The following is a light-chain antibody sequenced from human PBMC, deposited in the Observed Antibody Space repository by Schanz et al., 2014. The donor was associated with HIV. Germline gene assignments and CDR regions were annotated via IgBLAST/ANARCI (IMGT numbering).Light chain of an antibody. CDR2: EVT. CDR1: SSDVGGYNY. Sequence: QSALAQPPSASGSPGQSVTISCTGTSSDVGGYNYVSWYQQHPGSAPRLIIYEVTKRPSGVPDRFSGSKSGNTASLTVSGLQAEDEADYYCCSYAGSSTLVFGGGTKLTVL. J-gene: IGLJ2*01. V-gene: IGLV2-8*01. CDR3: CSYAGSSTLV.